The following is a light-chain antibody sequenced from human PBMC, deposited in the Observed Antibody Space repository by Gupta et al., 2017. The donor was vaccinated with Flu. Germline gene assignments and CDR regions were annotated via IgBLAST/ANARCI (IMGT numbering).Light chain of an antibody. Sequence: QSAPTQPRPVSGSPGPSVTISCTGTSNDVGGSNRVSWYEQSPGKAPKLILYDVTERPSGVPDRFSGSKSGNTASLTISGLQADDEADYYCSSYAGRITWVFGTGTTVTVL. CDR2: DVT. J-gene: IGLJ1*01. CDR3: SSYAGRITWV. CDR1: SNDVGGSNR. V-gene: IGLV2-11*01.